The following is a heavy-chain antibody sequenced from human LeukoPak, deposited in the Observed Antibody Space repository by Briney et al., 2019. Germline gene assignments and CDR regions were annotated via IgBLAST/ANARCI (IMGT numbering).Heavy chain of an antibody. V-gene: IGHV4-59*01. CDR3: ARDPSIVDAFDI. Sequence: PSETLSLNCTVSGGSISSYYWSWIRQPPGKGLEWIGYIYYSGSTNYNPSLKSRVTISVDTSKNQFSLKLSSVTAADTAVYYCARDPSIVDAFDIWGQGTMVTVSS. D-gene: IGHD1-26*01. CDR1: GGSISSYY. J-gene: IGHJ3*02. CDR2: IYYSGST.